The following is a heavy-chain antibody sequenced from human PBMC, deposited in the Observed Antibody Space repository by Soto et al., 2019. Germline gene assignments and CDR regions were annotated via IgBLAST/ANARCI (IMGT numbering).Heavy chain of an antibody. D-gene: IGHD2-15*01. CDR2: ISAYNGNT. Sequence: ASVKVSCKASGYIFTSFGISWVRQAPGQGLEWMGWISAYNGNTNYAQKLQGRVTMTTDTSTNTAYMELRSLRSGDTAVYYCARGNRIEAFDIWGQGTMVTVSS. V-gene: IGHV1-18*01. CDR1: GYIFTSFG. CDR3: ARGNRIEAFDI. J-gene: IGHJ3*02.